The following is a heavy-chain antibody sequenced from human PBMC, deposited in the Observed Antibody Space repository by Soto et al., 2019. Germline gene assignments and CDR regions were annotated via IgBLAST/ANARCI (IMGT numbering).Heavy chain of an antibody. J-gene: IGHJ5*02. V-gene: IGHV4-4*02. CDR1: GGSISSSNW. CDR3: ARLYMVRGVMDWFDP. D-gene: IGHD3-10*01. CDR2: IYHSGST. Sequence: QVQLQESGPGLIEPSGTLSLDYAVSGGSISSSNWWSWVRQPPGKGLEWIGEIYHSGSTNYNPSLKSRVTISVDKSKNQFSLKLSSVTAADTSVYYCARLYMVRGVMDWFDPWGQGTLVTVSS.